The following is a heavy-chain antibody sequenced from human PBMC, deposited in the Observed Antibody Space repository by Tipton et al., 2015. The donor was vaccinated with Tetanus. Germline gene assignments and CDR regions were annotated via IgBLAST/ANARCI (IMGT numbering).Heavy chain of an antibody. CDR2: IDPNSGGT. J-gene: IGHJ6*02. CDR3: ARDRGDYVYYGMDV. D-gene: IGHD3-16*01. Sequence: QVQLVQSGAEMKKPGASVKVSCKASGYTFTGYYIYWVRQATGQGLEWMGWIDPNSGGTVYAQKFQGRVTMTRDTSFSTAYMELSRLRSDDTAVYYCARDRGDYVYYGMDVWGPGTTVTVSS. V-gene: IGHV1-2*02. CDR1: GYTFTGYY.